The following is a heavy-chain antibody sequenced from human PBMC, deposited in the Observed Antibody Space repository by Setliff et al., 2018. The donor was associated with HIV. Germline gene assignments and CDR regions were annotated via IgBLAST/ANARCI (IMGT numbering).Heavy chain of an antibody. CDR3: ARSPDTSGYYRFDSFDM. V-gene: IGHV1-18*01. J-gene: IGHJ3*02. D-gene: IGHD3-22*01. Sequence: ASVKVSCKASGYTFDNHCITWLRQAPGQGLEWVGWFNPYNANANNAQKVQGRITMTTDSCTNTAYMELRSLRSDVTAVNWCARSPDTSGYYRFDSFDMWGQGTMVTVSS. CDR2: FNPYNANA. CDR1: GYTFDNHC.